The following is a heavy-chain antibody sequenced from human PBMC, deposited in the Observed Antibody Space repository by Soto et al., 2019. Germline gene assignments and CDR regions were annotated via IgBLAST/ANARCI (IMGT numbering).Heavy chain of an antibody. CDR3: VKDGSSGWPYYYGMDV. CDR2: ISYDGSNK. J-gene: IGHJ6*02. CDR1: GFTFSSYG. D-gene: IGHD6-19*01. V-gene: IGHV3-30*18. Sequence: PWGSLRLSCAASGFTFSSYGMHWVRQAPGKGLEWVAVISYDGSNKYYADSVKGRFTISRDNSKNTLYLQMSSLRAEDTAVYYCVKDGSSGWPYYYGMDVWGQGTTVTVSS.